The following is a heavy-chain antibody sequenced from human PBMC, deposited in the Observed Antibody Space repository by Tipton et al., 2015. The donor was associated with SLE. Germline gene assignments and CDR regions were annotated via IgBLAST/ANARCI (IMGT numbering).Heavy chain of an antibody. CDR3: AKHSLYDFHFDY. CDR1: GFTFSSYA. J-gene: IGHJ4*02. Sequence: GSLRLSCAASGFTFSSYAMSWVRQAPGKGLEWVSGISTSGGSTDYADSVKGRFTISRDNSKNTLYLHMNSLRAEDTAVYSCAKHSLYDFHFDYWGQGTLVTVSS. V-gene: IGHV3-23*01. CDR2: ISTSGGST. D-gene: IGHD5/OR15-5a*01.